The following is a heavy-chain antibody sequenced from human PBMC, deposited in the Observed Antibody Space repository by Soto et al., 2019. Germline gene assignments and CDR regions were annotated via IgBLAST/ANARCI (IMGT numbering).Heavy chain of an antibody. CDR3: ARPKTYGSGSLEDRLWYYYMDV. Sequence: SETLSLTCTVSGGSISSSSYYWGWIRQPPGKGLEWIGSIYYSGSTYYNPSLKSRVTISVDTSKNQFSLKLSSVTAADTAVYYCARPKTYGSGSLEDRLWYYYMDVWGKGTTVTVSS. V-gene: IGHV4-39*01. CDR1: GGSISSSSYY. D-gene: IGHD3-10*01. J-gene: IGHJ6*03. CDR2: IYYSGST.